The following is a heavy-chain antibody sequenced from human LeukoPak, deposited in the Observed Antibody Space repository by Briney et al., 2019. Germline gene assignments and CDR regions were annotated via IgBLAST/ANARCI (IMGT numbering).Heavy chain of an antibody. D-gene: IGHD3-3*01. CDR1: GFTFSSYG. CDR2: IRYDGSNK. CDR3: AKDYDFWSGYPYYFDY. Sequence: EGSLRLSCAASGFTFSSYGMHWVRQAPGKGLEWAAFIRYDGSNKYYADSVKGRFTISRDNSKNTLYLQMNSLRAEDTAVYYCAKDYDFWSGYPYYFDYWGQGTLVTVSS. V-gene: IGHV3-30*02. J-gene: IGHJ4*02.